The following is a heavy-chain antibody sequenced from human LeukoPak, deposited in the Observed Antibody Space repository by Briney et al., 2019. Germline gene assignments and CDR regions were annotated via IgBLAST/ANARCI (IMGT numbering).Heavy chain of an antibody. CDR1: GGTFSRYA. J-gene: IGHJ3*01. CDR2: IIPIFGIA. CDR3: ASYTYYYDSSGLPH. D-gene: IGHD3-22*01. V-gene: IGHV1-69*05. Sequence: SVKVSCKASGGTFSRYAISWVRQAPGQGLEWMGGIIPIFGIANYAQKFQGRVTITTDESTSTAYMELSSLRFEDTAVYYCASYTYYYDSSGLPHWGQGTMVTVSS.